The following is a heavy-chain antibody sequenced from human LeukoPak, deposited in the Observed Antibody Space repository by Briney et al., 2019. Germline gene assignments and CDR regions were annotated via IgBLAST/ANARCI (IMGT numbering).Heavy chain of an antibody. V-gene: IGHV4-59*01. J-gene: IGHJ4*02. Sequence: PSETLSLTRTVSGGSISSYYWSWIRQPPGKGLEWIGYIYYSGSTNYNPSLKSRVTISVDTSKNQFSLKLSSVTAADTAVYYCARQEWLSVDYWGQGTLVTVSS. CDR1: GGSISSYY. CDR3: ARQEWLSVDY. CDR2: IYYSGST. D-gene: IGHD3-3*01.